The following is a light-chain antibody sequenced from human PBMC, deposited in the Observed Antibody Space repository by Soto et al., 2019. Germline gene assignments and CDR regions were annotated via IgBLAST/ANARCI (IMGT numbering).Light chain of an antibody. CDR3: QQLNSYPPYT. Sequence: IQLTQSPSSLSASVGDRVTITCRASQGISSYLAWYQQKPGKAPKLLIYAASTLQSGVPSRFSGSGSGTDFTLTLSRLQPEDFATYCCQQLNSYPPYTFGQGTQLESK. V-gene: IGKV1-9*01. CDR1: QGISSY. CDR2: AAS. J-gene: IGKJ2*01.